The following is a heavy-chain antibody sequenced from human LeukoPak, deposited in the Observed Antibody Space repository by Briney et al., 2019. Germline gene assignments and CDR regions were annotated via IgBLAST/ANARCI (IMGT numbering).Heavy chain of an antibody. D-gene: IGHD1-26*01. CDR2: INPSTAAT. CDR3: ARDSGSYSGFDY. V-gene: IGHV1-46*01. Sequence: ASVKVSCKASGYTFTSYYMHWVRQAPGQGLEWMGIINPSTAATSYAQKFQGRVTMTRDTSTSTVYMELSCLRSEDTAVYYCARDSGSYSGFDYWGQGTLVTVSS. J-gene: IGHJ4*02. CDR1: GYTFTSYY.